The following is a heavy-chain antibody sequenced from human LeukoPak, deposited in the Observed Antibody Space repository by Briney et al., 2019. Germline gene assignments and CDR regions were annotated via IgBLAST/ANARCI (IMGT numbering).Heavy chain of an antibody. CDR1: GGSISSYY. CDR2: IYYSWST. CDR3: ARGGNSEPYYFDY. J-gene: IGHJ4*02. V-gene: IGHV4-59*01. Sequence: SETLSLTCTVSGGSISSYYWSWIRQPPGKGLEWIGYIYYSWSTNYNPSLKSRVTISVDTSKNQFSLKLSSVTAADTAVYYCARGGNSEPYYFDYWGQGTLVTVSS. D-gene: IGHD4-23*01.